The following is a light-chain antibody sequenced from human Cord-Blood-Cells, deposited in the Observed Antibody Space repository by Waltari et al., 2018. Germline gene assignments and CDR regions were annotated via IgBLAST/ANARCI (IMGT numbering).Light chain of an antibody. Sequence: EVVLTQSRDSLYLYQGERATLSCRASQSFRSYLAWYQQKPGQAPRLHIYDASNRATGIPARFSCSGSGTYFTRTISSLEPEDFAVYYCQQRSNGFGGGTKVEIK. CDR1: QSFRSY. CDR2: DAS. J-gene: IGKJ4*01. CDR3: QQRSNG. V-gene: IGKV3-11*01.